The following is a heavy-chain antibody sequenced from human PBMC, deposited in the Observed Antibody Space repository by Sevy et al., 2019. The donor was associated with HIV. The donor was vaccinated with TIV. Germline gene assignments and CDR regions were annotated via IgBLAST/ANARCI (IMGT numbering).Heavy chain of an antibody. J-gene: IGHJ4*02. Sequence: GGSLRRSCAASGITFSSAWMSWVRLVPGKGLEWLGRIKSETDGGAADYAAAVKGRFTISRDDSKETLYLQLNSLKTEDTAVYYCTTDLGFYSSKWGQGTLVTVSS. CDR1: GITFSSAW. CDR2: IKSETDGGAA. V-gene: IGHV3-15*01. CDR3: TTDLGFYSSK. D-gene: IGHD4-4*01.